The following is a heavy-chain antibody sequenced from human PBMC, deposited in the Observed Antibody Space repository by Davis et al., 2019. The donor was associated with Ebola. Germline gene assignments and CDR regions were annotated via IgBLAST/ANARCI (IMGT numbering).Heavy chain of an antibody. V-gene: IGHV1-3*01. Sequence: AASVKVSCKASGFTLANYAIHWVRQAPGQRLEWMGWVHGGNGNTKYSQRFQGRVTITTDTSASTAYLDLTSLRSDDTAVFYCARASFGYNSGWYADYWGPGSLVTVSS. CDR1: GFTLANYA. CDR3: ARASFGYNSGWYADY. J-gene: IGHJ4*02. CDR2: VHGGNGNT. D-gene: IGHD6-19*01.